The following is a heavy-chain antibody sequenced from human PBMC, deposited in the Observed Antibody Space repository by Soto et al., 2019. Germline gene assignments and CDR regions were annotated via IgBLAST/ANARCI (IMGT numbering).Heavy chain of an antibody. CDR1: GYMFTTYG. J-gene: IGHJ4*02. V-gene: IGHV1-18*04. D-gene: IGHD3-22*01. CDR2: ISPYNGYT. CDR3: ARAPPSNYYPGFDS. Sequence: ASVKVSCKASGYMFTTYGISWVRQAPGQGLEWMGWISPYNGYTKYAQNLQGRVTMTTDTSTSTAYMELRSLRSDDTAVYYCARAPPSNYYPGFDSWGQGTLVTVSS.